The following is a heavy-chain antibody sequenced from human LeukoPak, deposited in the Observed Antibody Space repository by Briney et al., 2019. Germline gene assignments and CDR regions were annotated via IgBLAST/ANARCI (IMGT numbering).Heavy chain of an antibody. CDR3: ARLSSSWYEPADY. V-gene: IGHV1-2*02. D-gene: IGHD6-13*01. CDR1: GYTFTGYY. Sequence: ASVKVSCKASGYTFTGYYMHWVRQAPGQGLEWMGWINPNSGGTNYAQKFQGRVTMTRDTSISTAYIELSRLRSDDTAVYYCARLSSSWYEPADYWGQGTLVTVSS. CDR2: INPNSGGT. J-gene: IGHJ4*02.